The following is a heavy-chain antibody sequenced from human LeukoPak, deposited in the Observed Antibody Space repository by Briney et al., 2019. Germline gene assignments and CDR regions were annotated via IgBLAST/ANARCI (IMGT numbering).Heavy chain of an antibody. CDR1: GYTFTDYY. CDR3: AADSSGWSDDSLDI. D-gene: IGHD6-19*01. CDR2: INPNGGGT. V-gene: IGHV1-2*02. Sequence: ASMKVSCKASGYTFTDYYIHWVRQAPGQGLQWMGWINPNGGGTNYEEEFRGRVTMTRDTSLSTAYMDLSSLTSDDTAVYYCAADSSGWSDDSLDIWGQGTMVTVSS. J-gene: IGHJ3*02.